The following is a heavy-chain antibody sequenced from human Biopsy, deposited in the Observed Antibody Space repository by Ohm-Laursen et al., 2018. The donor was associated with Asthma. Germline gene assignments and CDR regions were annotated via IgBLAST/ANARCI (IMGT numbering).Heavy chain of an antibody. CDR3: ARCQVGYSSGWSLLLKKIYYSGMDV. D-gene: IGHD6-19*01. J-gene: IGHJ6*02. CDR1: GGTFSNFA. V-gene: IGHV1-69*13. CDR2: IITFFGTT. Sequence: SVKVSCKAPGGTFSNFAISWVRQAPGQGLEWLGGIITFFGTTNFAPKFQGRVTITADESTSTAYMEVTSLRSEDTAIYYCARCQVGYSSGWSLLLKKIYYSGMDVWGQGTAVTVSS.